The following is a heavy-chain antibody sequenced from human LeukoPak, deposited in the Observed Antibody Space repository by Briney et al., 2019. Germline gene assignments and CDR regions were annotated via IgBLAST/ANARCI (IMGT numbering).Heavy chain of an antibody. V-gene: IGHV4-38-2*01. CDR2: IYHSGST. CDR3: ARHTYYYDSSGYPDY. D-gene: IGHD3-22*01. CDR1: GYSTSSGYY. Sequence: SETLSLTCAVSGYSTSSGYYWGWIRQPPGKGLEWIGSIYHSGSTYYNPSLKSRVTISVDTSKNQFSLKLSSVTAADTAVYYCARHTYYYDSSGYPDYWGQGTLITVSS. J-gene: IGHJ4*02.